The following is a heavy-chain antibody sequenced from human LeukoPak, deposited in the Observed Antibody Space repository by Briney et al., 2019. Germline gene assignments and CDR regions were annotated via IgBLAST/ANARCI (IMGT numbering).Heavy chain of an antibody. J-gene: IGHJ4*02. V-gene: IGHV4-59*08. CDR2: IYYSGST. CDR1: GGSISSYY. D-gene: IGHD3-3*01. CDR3: ARAPDYDFWSGDNVYYFGY. Sequence: SETLSLTCTVSGGSISSYYWSWIRQPPGKGLEWIGYIYYSGSTNYNPSLKSRVTISVDTSKNQFSLKLSSVTAADTAVYYCARAPDYDFWSGDNVYYFGYWGQGTLVTVSS.